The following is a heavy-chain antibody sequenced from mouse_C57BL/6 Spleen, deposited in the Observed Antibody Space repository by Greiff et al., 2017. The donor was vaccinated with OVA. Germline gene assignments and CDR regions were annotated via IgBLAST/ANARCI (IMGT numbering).Heavy chain of an antibody. CDR1: GYSITSGYF. D-gene: IGHD2-5*01. V-gene: IGHV3-6*01. J-gene: IGHJ3*01. Sequence: EVQLQESGPGLVKPSQSLSLTCSVTGYSITSGYFWNWIRQFPGNKLEWMGYISYDGSNNYNPSLKNRISITRDTSKNQFFLKLNSVTTEDTATYYCASHSNGFAYWGQGTLVTVSA. CDR3: ASHSNGFAY. CDR2: ISYDGSN.